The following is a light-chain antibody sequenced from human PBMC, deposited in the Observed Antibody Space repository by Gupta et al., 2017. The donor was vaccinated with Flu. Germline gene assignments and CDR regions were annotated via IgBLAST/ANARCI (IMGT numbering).Light chain of an antibody. V-gene: IGKV1-39*01. CDR1: QSISSF. Sequence: DIQMTQSPSSLSASVADRVTITCRASQSISSFLSWYQQKPGKAPKLLIYAASSRESGVPSRFSGSGSGTEFILSISRRQPEDFAIYYCQHKDSTPSPFGQGTKVEIK. J-gene: IGKJ1*01. CDR3: QHKDSTPSP. CDR2: AAS.